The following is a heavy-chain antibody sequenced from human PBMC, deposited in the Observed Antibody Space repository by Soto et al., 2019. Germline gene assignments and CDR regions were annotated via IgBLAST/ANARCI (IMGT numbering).Heavy chain of an antibody. J-gene: IGHJ6*02. Sequence: SGPTLVNPTQTLTLTCTFSGFSLSTSGMCVSWIRQPPGKALEWLALIDWDDDKYYSTSLKTRLTISKDTSKNQVVLTMTNMDPVDTATYYCARGIVVVPATLQYGMDVWGQGTTVTVSS. CDR1: GFSLSTSGMC. V-gene: IGHV2-70*01. CDR3: ARGIVVVPATLQYGMDV. CDR2: IDWDDDK. D-gene: IGHD2-2*01.